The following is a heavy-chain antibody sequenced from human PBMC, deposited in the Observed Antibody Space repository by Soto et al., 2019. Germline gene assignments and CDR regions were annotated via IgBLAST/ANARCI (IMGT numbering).Heavy chain of an antibody. Sequence: QVQLQESGPGLVKPSETLSLTCTVSGGSISSYYWSWIRQPPGKGLEWIGYIYYSGSTKYNPSLKSRVTISVDTSKNQFSLKLSSVTAADTAVYYCARSYAAGWTMVYYYYMDVWGKGTTVTVSS. V-gene: IGHV4-59*08. CDR1: GGSISSYY. J-gene: IGHJ6*03. CDR3: ARSYAAGWTMVYYYYMDV. D-gene: IGHD3-10*01. CDR2: IYYSGST.